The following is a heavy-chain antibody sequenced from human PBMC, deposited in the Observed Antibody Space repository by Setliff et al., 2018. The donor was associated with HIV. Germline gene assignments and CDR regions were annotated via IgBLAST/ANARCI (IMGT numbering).Heavy chain of an antibody. CDR2: ITPNSGGT. D-gene: IGHD2-2*01. CDR3: ARVSSTSCYGGPCRRTPRDYYYYYYMDV. J-gene: IGHJ6*03. CDR1: GYIFIGYY. V-gene: IGHV1-2*06. Sequence: RASVKVSCKASGYIFIGYYIHWVRQAPGQGLEWMGRITPNSGGTDYAQKFQGRVTMTRDTSISTAYMELRRLRSDDTAVYFCARVSSTSCYGGPCRRTPRDYYYYYYMDVWGKGTTVTVSS.